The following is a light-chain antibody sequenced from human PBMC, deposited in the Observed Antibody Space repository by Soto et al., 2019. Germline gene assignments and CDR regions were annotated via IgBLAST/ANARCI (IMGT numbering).Light chain of an antibody. CDR1: QSVLYSSNNKNY. CDR2: WAS. J-gene: IGKJ5*01. CDR3: QQYYSTPPIT. V-gene: IGKV4-1*01. Sequence: DIVMTQSPDSLAVSLGERATINCKSSQSVLYSSNNKNYLAWYQQKPGQPPKLLIYWASTRESGVPDRFSGGGSGTDFTLTISSLQAEDVAVYYCQQYYSTPPITFGQGTRLEMK.